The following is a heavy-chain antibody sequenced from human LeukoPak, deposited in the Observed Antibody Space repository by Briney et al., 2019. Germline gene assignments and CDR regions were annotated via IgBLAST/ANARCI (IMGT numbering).Heavy chain of an antibody. V-gene: IGHV1-2*02. D-gene: IGHD1-26*01. CDR1: GHTFTRYY. Sequence: ASVVVSCKASGHTFTRYYMHWVPQAPGQGLEWMGRSNPNSGGTNCAQRFQGRVTMTRDTSISTAYMELSRLRSDDKAVYFCARVGPTASAFDIWGQGTMVTVSS. CDR3: ARVGPTASAFDI. J-gene: IGHJ3*02. CDR2: SNPNSGGT.